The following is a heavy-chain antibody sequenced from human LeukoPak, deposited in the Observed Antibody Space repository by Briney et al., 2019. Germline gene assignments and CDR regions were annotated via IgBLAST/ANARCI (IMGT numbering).Heavy chain of an antibody. J-gene: IGHJ4*02. D-gene: IGHD3-10*01. V-gene: IGHV3-23*01. Sequence: GALRLSCAASGFTFSSYAMSWVRQAPGKGLEWVSAISGSGGITYYADSVKGRFTISRDNTKSTLYIQMNSLRAEDTAVYYCARAKPKNMVRGLIMRRESRYYFDYWGQGTLVTVSS. CDR3: ARAKPKNMVRGLIMRRESRYYFDY. CDR2: ISGSGGIT. CDR1: GFTFSSYA.